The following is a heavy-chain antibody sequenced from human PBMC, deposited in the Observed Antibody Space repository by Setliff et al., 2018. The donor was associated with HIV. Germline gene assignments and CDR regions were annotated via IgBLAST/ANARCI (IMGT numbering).Heavy chain of an antibody. D-gene: IGHD1-26*01. CDR2: IKGKTDGWAT. V-gene: IGHV3-15*01. J-gene: IGHJ6*03. CDR1: GLSFSHAW. CDR3: SWVGATPDFHYYFMAV. Sequence: GGSLRLSCAVSGLSFSHAWMSWVRQTPGKGLEWVGRIKGKTDGWATDYGAPVTDRFTISRDDSKSMVYLEMNSLKTEDTAVYYCSWVGATPDFHYYFMAVWGRGTTVTVSS.